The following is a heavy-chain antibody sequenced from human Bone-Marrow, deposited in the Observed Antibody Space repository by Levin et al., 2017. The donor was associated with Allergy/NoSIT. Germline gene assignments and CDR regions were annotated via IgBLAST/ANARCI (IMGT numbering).Heavy chain of an antibody. J-gene: IGHJ4*02. CDR2: IRISSRNI. CDR3: ARDRLRGEMCSGGYCYSECGFDY. V-gene: IGHV3-11*01. Sequence: SCAASGFIFSDYSMSWIRQAPGKGLEWVSYIRISSRNIYYADSVQGRFTISRDNAKNSLYLQMNSLRAEDTAVYYCARDRLRGEMCSGGYCYSECGFDYWGQGTLVTVSS. CDR1: GFIFSDYS. D-gene: IGHD2-15*01.